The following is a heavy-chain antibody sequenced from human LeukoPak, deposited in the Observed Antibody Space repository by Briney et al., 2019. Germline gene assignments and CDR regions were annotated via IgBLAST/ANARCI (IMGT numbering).Heavy chain of an antibody. CDR2: IYYGGST. CDR1: GGSISSYY. V-gene: IGHV4-59*01. CDR3: ARGRRSIAVAGSNFDY. J-gene: IGHJ4*02. Sequence: PSETLSLTCTVSGGSISSYYWSWIRQPPGKGLEWIGYIYYGGSTNYNPSLKSRVTISVDTSKNQFSLKLSSVTAADTAVYYCARGRRSIAVAGSNFDYWGQGTLVTVSS. D-gene: IGHD6-19*01.